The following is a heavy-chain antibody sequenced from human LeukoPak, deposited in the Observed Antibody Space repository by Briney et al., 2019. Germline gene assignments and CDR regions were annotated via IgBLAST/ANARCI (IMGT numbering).Heavy chain of an antibody. CDR2: IYFSGST. J-gene: IGHJ3*02. CDR3: ARGHAFEI. Sequence: PSETLSLTCSVSGGSISTHYWSWIRQPPGKGLEWIGYIYFSGSTNYNPSVKSRVTMSVDTSKNQFSLKLSSVTAADTAVYYRARGHAFEIWSQGTMVTVSS. V-gene: IGHV4-59*11. CDR1: GGSISTHY.